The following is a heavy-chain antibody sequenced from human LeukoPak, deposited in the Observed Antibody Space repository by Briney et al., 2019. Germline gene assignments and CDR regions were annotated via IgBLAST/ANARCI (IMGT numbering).Heavy chain of an antibody. CDR2: IIPIFGTA. CDR1: GGTFSSYA. Sequence: SVKVSCKASGGTFSSYAISWVRQAPGQGLEWMGGIIPIFGTANYAQKFQGRVTITTDESTSTAYMELSSLRSEDTAAYYCARAAPVRYCSSTSCFDPYYYYYYMDVWGKGTTVTVSS. V-gene: IGHV1-69*05. J-gene: IGHJ6*03. CDR3: ARAAPVRYCSSTSCFDPYYYYYYMDV. D-gene: IGHD2-2*01.